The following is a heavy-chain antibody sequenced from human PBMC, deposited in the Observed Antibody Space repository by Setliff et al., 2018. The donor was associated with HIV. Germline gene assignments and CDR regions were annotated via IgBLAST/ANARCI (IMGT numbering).Heavy chain of an antibody. CDR3: YIGHYTKSSG. D-gene: IGHD3-3*01. CDR1: GFTFSSYT. Sequence: PGGSLRLSCAASGFTFSSYTMNWVRQAPGKGLEWVSSISTRSSYIFYADSMKGRFTISRDNAKKSLFLQMNSLRAEDTAVYYCYIGHYTKSSGWGQGTLVTVSS. J-gene: IGHJ4*02. V-gene: IGHV3-21*04. CDR2: ISTRSSYI.